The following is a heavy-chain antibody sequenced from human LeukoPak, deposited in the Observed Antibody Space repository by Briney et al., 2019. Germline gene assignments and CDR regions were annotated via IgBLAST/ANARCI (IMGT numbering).Heavy chain of an antibody. V-gene: IGHV4-59*08. CDR1: GGSIISSY. CDR3: ARIAAAGPFDY. D-gene: IGHD6-13*01. CDR2: VYYGGSPTY. J-gene: IGHJ4*02. Sequence: SETLSLTCRVSGGSIISSYWSWIRQPPGKGLEGIGYVYYGGSPTYNYNPSLKSLVTISVDTSKNQLSLRLSSVTAADTAVYFCARIAAAGPFDYWGQGALVTVSS.